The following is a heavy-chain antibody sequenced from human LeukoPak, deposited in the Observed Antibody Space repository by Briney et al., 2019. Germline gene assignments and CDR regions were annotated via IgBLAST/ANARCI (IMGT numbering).Heavy chain of an antibody. J-gene: IGHJ5*02. D-gene: IGHD6-13*01. CDR3: ARDLGIAAAWFDP. CDR2: ISAYNGNT. Sequence: ASVKVSCKASGYTFTSYGISWVRQAPGQGLEWMGWISAYNGNTNYAQKLQGRVTMTTDTSTSTAYVELRSLRSDDTAVYYCARDLGIAAAWFDPWGQGTLVTVSS. V-gene: IGHV1-18*01. CDR1: GYTFTSYG.